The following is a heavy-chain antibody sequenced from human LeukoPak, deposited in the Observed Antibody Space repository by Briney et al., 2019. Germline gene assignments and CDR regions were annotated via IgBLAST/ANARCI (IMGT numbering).Heavy chain of an antibody. V-gene: IGHV1-69*05. CDR2: IIPIFGTA. J-gene: IGHJ4*02. CDR1: GGTFSSYA. CDR3: ARDGVRRYCSGGSCYLSLDY. D-gene: IGHD2-15*01. Sequence: SVTVSCKASGGTFSSYAISWVRQAPGQGLEWMGGIIPIFGTANYAQKFQGRVTITTDESTSTAYMELSSLRSEDTAVYYCARDGVRRYCSGGSCYLSLDYWGQGTLVTVSS.